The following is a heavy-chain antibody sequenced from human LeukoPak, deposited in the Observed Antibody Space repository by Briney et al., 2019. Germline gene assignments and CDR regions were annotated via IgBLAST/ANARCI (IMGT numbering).Heavy chain of an antibody. CDR3: AKDYPECTGTTCSGEAFFDY. D-gene: IGHD2-2*01. J-gene: IGHJ4*02. CDR1: RFTFSNYA. Sequence: GGSLRLSCAASRFTFSNYAMSWVRQAAGKGLEWVSGITSGHSTFYADSVKGRFTISRDNSKNTVYLQMNSLRAEDTAVYYCAKDYPECTGTTCSGEAFFDYWGQGTLVAVSS. CDR2: ITSGHST. V-gene: IGHV3-23*01.